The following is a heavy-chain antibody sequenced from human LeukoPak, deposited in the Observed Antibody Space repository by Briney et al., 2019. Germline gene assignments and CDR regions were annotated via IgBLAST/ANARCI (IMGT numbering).Heavy chain of an antibody. Sequence: GGSLRLSYAASGFTVSSNYMSWVRQAPGKGLEWVSVIYSGGSTYYADSVKGRFTISRDNSKNTLYLQMNSLRAEDTAVYYCARTENSGSYSSRYFQHWGQGTLVTVSS. V-gene: IGHV3-53*01. CDR3: ARTENSGSYSSRYFQH. CDR1: GFTVSSNY. CDR2: IYSGGST. D-gene: IGHD1-26*01. J-gene: IGHJ1*01.